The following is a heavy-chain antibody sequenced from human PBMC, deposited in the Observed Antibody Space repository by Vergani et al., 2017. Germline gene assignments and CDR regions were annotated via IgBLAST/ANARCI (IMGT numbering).Heavy chain of an antibody. CDR3: ARDHARLLTFDY. CDR1: GYTFTRYA. Sequence: QVQLVQSGAEVKKPGASVKVSCKASGYTFTRYAMHWVRQAPGQRLEWMGWINTGNGNIKYSQKFQGRVTITRDTSASTAYMELSSLRPEDTAVYYCARDHARLLTFDYWGQGTLVTVSS. J-gene: IGHJ4*02. D-gene: IGHD2-15*01. CDR2: INTGNGNI. V-gene: IGHV1-3*04.